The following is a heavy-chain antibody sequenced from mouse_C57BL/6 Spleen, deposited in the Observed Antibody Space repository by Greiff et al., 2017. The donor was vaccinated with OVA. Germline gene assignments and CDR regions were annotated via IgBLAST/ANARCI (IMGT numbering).Heavy chain of an antibody. Sequence: QVQLQQPGTELVKPGASVKLSCKASGYTFTSYWMHWVKQRPGQGLEWIGNINPSNGGTNYNEKFKSKATLTVDKSSSTAYMQLSRLTSEDSAVYYCSSPTHYYGSSYWYFGGWGNGATVTVAS. V-gene: IGHV1-53*01. J-gene: IGHJ1*03. CDR1: GYTFTSYW. CDR2: INPSNGGT. CDR3: SSPTHYYGSSYWYFGG. D-gene: IGHD1-1*01.